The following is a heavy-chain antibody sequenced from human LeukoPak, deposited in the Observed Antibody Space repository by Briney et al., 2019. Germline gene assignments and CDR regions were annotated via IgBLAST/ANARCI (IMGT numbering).Heavy chain of an antibody. CDR2: ISGSGGST. Sequence: PGGSLRLSCAASGFTLSSYVVSGVRAAPGKRREWGSAISGSGGSTYYADSVKGGVTISRDYSKNTLYLQMTSLRAEDTAVYYCAKCYGTTRYYYDYYMDVWGKGTTVTVSS. J-gene: IGHJ6*03. CDR3: AKCYGTTRYYYDYYMDV. D-gene: IGHD1-14*01. CDR1: GFTLSSYV. V-gene: IGHV3-23*01.